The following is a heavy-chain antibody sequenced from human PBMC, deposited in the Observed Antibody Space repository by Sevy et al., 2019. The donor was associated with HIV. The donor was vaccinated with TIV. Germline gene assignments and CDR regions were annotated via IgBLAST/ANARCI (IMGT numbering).Heavy chain of an antibody. D-gene: IGHD2-15*01. V-gene: IGHV3-21*01. J-gene: IGHJ6*02. Sequence: GGSLRLSCAASGFTFSSYSMNWVRQAPGKGLEWVSSISSSSSYIYYADSVKGRYTISRDNAKNSLYLQMNSLRAEDTAVYYGARDGWPRGYRSGGSCYRDYYHGLDVWGQGTTVTVSS. CDR1: GFTFSSYS. CDR2: ISSSSSYI. CDR3: ARDGWPRGYRSGGSCYRDYYHGLDV.